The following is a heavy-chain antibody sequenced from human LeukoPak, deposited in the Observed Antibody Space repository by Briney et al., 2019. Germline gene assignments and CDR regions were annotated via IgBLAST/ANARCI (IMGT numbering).Heavy chain of an antibody. J-gene: IGHJ4*02. Sequence: SETLSLTCTVSGGSISSSSYYWGWIRQPPGKGLEWIGSIYYSGSTYYNPSLKSRVTISVDTSKNQFSLKLSSVTAADTAVYYCARELAGHYYGSGSSFDYWGQGTLVTVSS. CDR2: IYYSGST. V-gene: IGHV4-39*02. CDR3: ARELAGHYYGSGSSFDY. CDR1: GGSISSSSYY. D-gene: IGHD3-10*01.